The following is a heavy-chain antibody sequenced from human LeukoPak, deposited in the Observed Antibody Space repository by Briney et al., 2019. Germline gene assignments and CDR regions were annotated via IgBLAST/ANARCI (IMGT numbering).Heavy chain of an antibody. CDR3: RKPDDYYYYYMDV. Sequence: PGGTLRLSCAASGFTFSNFGMSWVRQAPGKGLEWVSTISGSGGSTYYADSVKGRFTISRDNSKNTLYLQMNSLRAEDTAVYYCRKPDDYYYYYMDVWGKGTTVTVSS. CDR1: GFTFSNFG. J-gene: IGHJ6*03. V-gene: IGHV3-23*01. CDR2: ISGSGGST.